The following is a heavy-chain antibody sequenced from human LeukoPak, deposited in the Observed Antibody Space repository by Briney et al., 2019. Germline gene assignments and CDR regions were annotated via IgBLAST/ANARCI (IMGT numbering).Heavy chain of an antibody. J-gene: IGHJ6*03. V-gene: IGHV1-69*06. Sequence: SVKVSCKASGGTFSSYAISWVRQAPGQGLEWMGGIIPIFGTANYAQKFQGRVTITADKSTSTAYMELSSLRSEDTAVYYCASSADYDFWSGHYYYYMDVWGKGTTVTVSS. CDR3: ASSADYDFWSGHYYYYMDV. CDR2: IIPIFGTA. CDR1: GGTFSSYA. D-gene: IGHD3-3*01.